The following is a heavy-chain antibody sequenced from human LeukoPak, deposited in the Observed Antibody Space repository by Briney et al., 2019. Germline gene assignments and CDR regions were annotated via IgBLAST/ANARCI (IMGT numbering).Heavy chain of an antibody. J-gene: IGHJ4*02. CDR1: GFEFDHCS. CDR2: VTGDSKGI. Sequence: GESLRLSCEASGFEFDHCSMNWVRQAPGKGLEWISYVTGDSKGIYYADSVKGRCTISRDNAKNSLYLQMNSLRAEDTAVYYCAREGGGYSYGAHDFDYWGQGTLVTVSS. CDR3: AREGGGYSYGAHDFDY. V-gene: IGHV3-48*04. D-gene: IGHD5-18*01.